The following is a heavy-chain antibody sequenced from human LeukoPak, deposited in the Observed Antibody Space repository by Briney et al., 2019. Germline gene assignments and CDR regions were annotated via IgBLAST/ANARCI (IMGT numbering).Heavy chain of an antibody. V-gene: IGHV4-59*08. CDR3: ARLVSRTLHHGMDV. D-gene: IGHD2-21*01. Sequence: KASETLSLTCTVSGGSISSYYWSWIRQPPGKGLEWIGYIYYSGSTNYNPSLKSRVTISVDTSKNQFSLKLSSMTAADTAVYYCARLVSRTLHHGMDVWGQGTTVTVSS. CDR1: GGSISSYY. CDR2: IYYSGST. J-gene: IGHJ6*02.